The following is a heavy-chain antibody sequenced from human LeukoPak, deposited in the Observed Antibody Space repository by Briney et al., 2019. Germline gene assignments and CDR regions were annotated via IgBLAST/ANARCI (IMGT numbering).Heavy chain of an antibody. J-gene: IGHJ6*02. CDR1: GGSISSYY. CDR3: ARRGPYVSGTNPNSYYYGMDV. Sequence: SETLSLTCTVSGGSISSYYWSWIRQPPGKGLEWIGYIYYSGSTNYNPSLKSRVTISVDTSKNQFSLKLSSVTAADTAVYYCARRGPYVSGTNPNSYYYGMDVWGQGTTVTVSS. V-gene: IGHV4-59*08. D-gene: IGHD3-10*01. CDR2: IYYSGST.